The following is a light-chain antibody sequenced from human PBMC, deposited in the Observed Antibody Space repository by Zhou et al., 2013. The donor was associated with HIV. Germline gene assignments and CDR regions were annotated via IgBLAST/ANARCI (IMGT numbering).Light chain of an antibody. CDR1: SSDVGGYNY. V-gene: IGLV2-8*01. CDR2: EVR. CDR3: GSYAGSSIWI. Sequence: QSALTQPPSASGTPGQSVTISCTGTSSDVGGYNYVAWYQHHPGKAPKIMIYEVRKRPSGVPERFSGSKSGNTASLTVSGLQAEDEADYYCGSYAGSSIWIFGGGTKLTV. J-gene: IGLJ2*01.